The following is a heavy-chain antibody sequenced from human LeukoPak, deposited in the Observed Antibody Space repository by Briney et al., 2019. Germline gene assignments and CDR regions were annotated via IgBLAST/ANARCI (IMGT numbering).Heavy chain of an antibody. CDR2: IIPIFGTA. CDR3: ARSYHCSSTSCYAGDFIGYYYYYMDV. CDR1: GGTFSSYA. J-gene: IGHJ6*03. Sequence: SVKVSCKASGGTFSSYAISWVRQAPGQGLEWMGGIIPIFGTANYAQKFQGRVTMTRNTSISTAYMELSSLRSEDTAVYYCARSYHCSSTSCYAGDFIGYYYYYMDVWGKGTTVTISS. D-gene: IGHD2-2*01. V-gene: IGHV1-69*05.